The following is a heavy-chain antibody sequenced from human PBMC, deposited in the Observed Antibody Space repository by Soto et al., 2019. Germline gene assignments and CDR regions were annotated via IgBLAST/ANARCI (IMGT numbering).Heavy chain of an antibody. CDR2: IWYDGSNK. Sequence: QVQLVESGGGVVQPGRSLRLSCAASGFTFSSYGMHWVRQAPGKGLEWVAVIWYDGSNKYYADSVKGRFTISRDNSKNTLYLQMNSLRAEDTAVYYCARDPNDYDFWSCPKLDFDYWGQGTLVTVSS. V-gene: IGHV3-33*01. CDR3: ARDPNDYDFWSCPKLDFDY. J-gene: IGHJ4*02. D-gene: IGHD3-3*01. CDR1: GFTFSSYG.